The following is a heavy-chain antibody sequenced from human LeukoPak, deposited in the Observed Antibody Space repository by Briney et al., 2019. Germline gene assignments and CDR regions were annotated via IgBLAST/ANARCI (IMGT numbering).Heavy chain of an antibody. D-gene: IGHD6-13*01. Sequence: ASVKVSCKASGYSFTGYYMHWVRQAPGQGLEWMGWISPNNGDTNYAQKFQDWVTMTRDTSINTAYMELSRLTSEDTAVYYCARGDSSSWSHYFDYWGQGTLVTVSS. V-gene: IGHV1-2*04. J-gene: IGHJ4*02. CDR1: GYSFTGYY. CDR2: ISPNNGDT. CDR3: ARGDSSSWSHYFDY.